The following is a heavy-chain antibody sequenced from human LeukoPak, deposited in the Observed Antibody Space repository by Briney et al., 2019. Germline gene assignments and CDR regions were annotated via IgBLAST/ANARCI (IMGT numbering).Heavy chain of an antibody. CDR3: ASFGYSSSWYYFDY. J-gene: IGHJ4*02. CDR2: MNPNSGGT. V-gene: IGHV1-2*02. D-gene: IGHD6-13*01. CDR1: GYTFTSYD. Sequence: ASVKVSCKASGYTFTSYDINWVRQATGQGLEWMGWMNPNSGGTNYAQKFQGRVTMTRDTSINTAYMELSRLRSDDTAVYYCASFGYSSSWYYFDYWGQGTLVTVSS.